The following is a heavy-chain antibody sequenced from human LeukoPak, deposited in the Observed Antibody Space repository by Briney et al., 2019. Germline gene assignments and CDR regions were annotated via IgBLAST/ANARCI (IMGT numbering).Heavy chain of an antibody. J-gene: IGHJ5*02. Sequence: ASVKVSCKASGYTFTSYAMNWVRQAPGQGLEWMGWINTNTGNPTYAQGFTGRFVFSLDTSVSTAYLQISSLKAEDTAVYYCARDKSDYGDYCWFDPWGQGTLVTVSS. D-gene: IGHD4-17*01. V-gene: IGHV7-4-1*02. CDR3: ARDKSDYGDYCWFDP. CDR2: INTNTGNP. CDR1: GYTFTSYA.